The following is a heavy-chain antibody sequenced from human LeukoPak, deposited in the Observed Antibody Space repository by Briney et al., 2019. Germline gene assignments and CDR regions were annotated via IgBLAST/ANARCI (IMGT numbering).Heavy chain of an antibody. J-gene: IGHJ4*02. CDR3: ARTIAAAGQALGY. V-gene: IGHV4-39*07. D-gene: IGHD6-13*01. CDR2: IYYNGIT. CDR1: DGFISSSSHY. Sequence: SETLSLTCTVSDGFISSSSHYWGWIRQPPGKGLEWIGIIYYNGITYYNPSLKSRVTISVDTSKKQFSLKLSSVTAADTAVYYCARTIAAAGQALGYWGQGTLVTVSS.